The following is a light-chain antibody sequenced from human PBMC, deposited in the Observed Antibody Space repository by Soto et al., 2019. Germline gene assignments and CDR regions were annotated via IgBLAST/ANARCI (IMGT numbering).Light chain of an antibody. V-gene: IGKV3-11*01. CDR1: QSVSSY. CDR2: DAS. J-gene: IGKJ4*01. CDR3: QQRSNWPPVT. Sequence: EIVLTQSPATLSLSPGERATLSCRASQSVSSYLAWYQQKPGQAPRLLIYDASNRATGIPARFSGSGSGTDFTLTISRLEPEDFAIYYCQQRSNWPPVTCGGGTKVEIK.